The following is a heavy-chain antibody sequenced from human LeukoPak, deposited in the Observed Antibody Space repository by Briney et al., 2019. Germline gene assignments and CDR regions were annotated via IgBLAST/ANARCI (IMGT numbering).Heavy chain of an antibody. V-gene: IGHV1-2*02. CDR2: INPNSGGT. Sequence: GASVKVSCKASGYTFTGYYMHWVRQAPGQGLEWMGWINPNSGGTNYAQKFQGRVTMTRDTSISTAYMELSRLRSEDTAAYYCARVSCGGDCVRRQKYNWFDPWGQGTLVTVSS. J-gene: IGHJ5*02. D-gene: IGHD2-21*02. CDR1: GYTFTGYY. CDR3: ARVSCGGDCVRRQKYNWFDP.